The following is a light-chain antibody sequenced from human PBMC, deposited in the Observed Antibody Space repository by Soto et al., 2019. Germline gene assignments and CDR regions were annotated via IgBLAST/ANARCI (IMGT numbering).Light chain of an antibody. CDR1: QSVSSY. J-gene: IGKJ4*01. Sequence: EVVMTQSPATLSLSPGERATLSCRASQSVSSYLAWYQRKPGQAPRLLIYDASNRAPGIPARFSGSGSGTDFALTISSLEPEDFAVYYCQQRANWPRVTFGGGTKVEIK. CDR2: DAS. CDR3: QQRANWPRVT. V-gene: IGKV3-11*01.